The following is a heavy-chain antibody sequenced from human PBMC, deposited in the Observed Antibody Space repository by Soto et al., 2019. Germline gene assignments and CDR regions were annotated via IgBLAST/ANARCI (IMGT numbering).Heavy chain of an antibody. V-gene: IGHV3-30-3*01. Sequence: GGSLRLSCAASGFTFSSYAMHWVRQAPGKGLEWVAVISYDGSNKYYADSVKGRFTISRDNSKNTLYLQMNSLRAEDTAVYYCARELITMVRGAIIYYYYGMDVWGQGTTVTVSS. CDR3: ARELITMVRGAIIYYYYGMDV. D-gene: IGHD3-10*01. J-gene: IGHJ6*02. CDR1: GFTFSSYA. CDR2: ISYDGSNK.